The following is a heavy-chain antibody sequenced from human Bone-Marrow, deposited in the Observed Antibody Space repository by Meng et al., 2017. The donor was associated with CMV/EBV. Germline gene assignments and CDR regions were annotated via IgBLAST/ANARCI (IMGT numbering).Heavy chain of an antibody. J-gene: IGHJ5*02. V-gene: IGHV3-11*01. CDR2: ISSSGSTI. D-gene: IGHD6-13*01. Sequence: GESLKISWAASGFTFSDYYMSWIRQAPGKGLEWVSYISSSGSTIYYADSVKGRFTISRDNAKNSLYLQMNSLRAEDTAVYYCARDREAWYSSSWGNNWFDPWGQGTLVTVSS. CDR3: ARDREAWYSSSWGNNWFDP. CDR1: GFTFSDYY.